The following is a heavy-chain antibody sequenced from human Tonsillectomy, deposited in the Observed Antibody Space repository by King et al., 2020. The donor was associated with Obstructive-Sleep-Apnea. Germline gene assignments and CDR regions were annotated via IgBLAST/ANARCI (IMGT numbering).Heavy chain of an antibody. CDR1: GGSISSYY. CDR2: IYYSGST. Sequence: VQLQESGPGLVKPSETLSLSCTVSGGSISSYYWNWIRQPPGKGLEWIGHIYYSGSTNYNPSLESRATISVDISKNQFSLKLNSLSAADTAVYYCARQSRSGFGEWDYWGQGTLVTVSS. V-gene: IGHV4-59*08. CDR3: ARQSRSGFGEWDY. J-gene: IGHJ4*02. D-gene: IGHD3-10*01.